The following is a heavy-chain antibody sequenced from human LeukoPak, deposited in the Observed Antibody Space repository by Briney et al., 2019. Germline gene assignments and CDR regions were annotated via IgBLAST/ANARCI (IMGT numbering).Heavy chain of an antibody. CDR1: GFTFDDHS. J-gene: IGHJ4*02. Sequence: GGSLRLSCATSGFTFDDHSMHWVRQAPGKGLEWVSFISWDGGNTYYADSVKCRFSISRDNSKNSLYLQMNSLRSEDTALYYCAKDGKVGLYYFDYWGQGTLVTVSS. D-gene: IGHD1-26*01. CDR3: AKDGKVGLYYFDY. V-gene: IGHV3-43*01. CDR2: ISWDGGNT.